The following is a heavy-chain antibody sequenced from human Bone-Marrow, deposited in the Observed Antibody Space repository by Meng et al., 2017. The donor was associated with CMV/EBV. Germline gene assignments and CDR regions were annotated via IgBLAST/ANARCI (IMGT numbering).Heavy chain of an antibody. CDR2: IYYSGST. CDR1: GGSISSSSYY. Sequence: LPLQESGPGLVKPSETLSLTCTVSGGSISSSSYYWGWIRQPPGKGLEWIGSIYYSGSTYYNPSLKSRVTISVDTSKNQFSLKLSSVTAADTAVYYCAREDYGSGSYCDYWGQGTLVTVSS. V-gene: IGHV4-39*07. D-gene: IGHD3-10*01. CDR3: AREDYGSGSYCDY. J-gene: IGHJ4*02.